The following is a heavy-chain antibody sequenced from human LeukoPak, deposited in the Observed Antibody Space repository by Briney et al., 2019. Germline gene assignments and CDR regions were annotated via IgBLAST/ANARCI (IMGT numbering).Heavy chain of an antibody. CDR2: IYHSGST. CDR1: GGSFSGYY. J-gene: IGHJ5*02. CDR3: AREFRIAAAGAFTWFDP. Sequence: SETLSLTCAVYGGSFSGYYWSWIRQPPGKGLEWIGEIYHSGSTNYNPSLKSRVTISVDKSKNQFSLKLSSVTAADTAVYYCAREFRIAAAGAFTWFDPWGQGTLVTVSS. D-gene: IGHD6-13*01. V-gene: IGHV4-34*01.